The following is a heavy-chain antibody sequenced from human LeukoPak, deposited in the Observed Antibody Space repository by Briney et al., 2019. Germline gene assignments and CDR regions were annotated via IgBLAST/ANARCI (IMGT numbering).Heavy chain of an antibody. CDR2: IYFSGSA. Sequence: PSETLSLTCTVSGGSLSSYYWSWIRQPPGKGLEWIGHIYFSGSANYNPSLKSRVTISLDASKNQFSLKLSSVTAADTAVYYCARLMGTSGLIWGQGTLVTVSS. D-gene: IGHD1-14*01. J-gene: IGHJ4*02. CDR3: ARLMGTSGLI. CDR1: GGSLSSYY. V-gene: IGHV4-59*08.